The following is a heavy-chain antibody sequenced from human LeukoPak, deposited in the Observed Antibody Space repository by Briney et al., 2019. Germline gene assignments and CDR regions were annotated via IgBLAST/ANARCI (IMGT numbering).Heavy chain of an antibody. CDR1: GYRFSTNW. CDR2: IFPSDSDT. J-gene: IGHJ4*02. CDR3: ARQPPLGG. Sequence: GESLQISCQGSGYRFSTNWIAWVRQLPGKGLEWMGIIFPSDSDTKYSPSFQGQVTISADKSISTAYLQWSSLKASDTAIYYCARQPPLGGWGQGTLVTVSS. V-gene: IGHV5-51*01.